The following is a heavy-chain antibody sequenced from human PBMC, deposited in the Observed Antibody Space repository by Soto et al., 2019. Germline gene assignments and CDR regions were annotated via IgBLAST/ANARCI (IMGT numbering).Heavy chain of an antibody. CDR2: ISPSGTT. V-gene: IGHV4-34*01. D-gene: IGHD3-10*01. Sequence: SETLSLTCGVHDGSFSNNYWTWFRQPPGKGLEWIGEISPSGTTKYIPPLKSRVTISLDTSKMHSSLKVTSVTAADTAVYYCATSLWFGTQPEIWGQGTLVTVSS. J-gene: IGHJ4*02. CDR1: DGSFSNNY. CDR3: ATSLWFGTQPEI.